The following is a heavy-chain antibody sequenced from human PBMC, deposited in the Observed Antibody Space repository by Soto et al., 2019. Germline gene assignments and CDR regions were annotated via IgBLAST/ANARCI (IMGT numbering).Heavy chain of an antibody. CDR1: GFTFRSYA. CDR3: AKDYDSSPEYFQH. V-gene: IGHV3-23*01. CDR2: ISGSGGGA. J-gene: IGHJ1*01. D-gene: IGHD3-22*01. Sequence: GGSLRLSCAASGFTFRSYAMSWVRQAPGKGLEWVSAISGSGGGAYYAGSEKGRFTISRDNSKNTLYLQMNSLRAEDTAVYYCAKDYDSSPEYFQHWGQGTLVTVSS.